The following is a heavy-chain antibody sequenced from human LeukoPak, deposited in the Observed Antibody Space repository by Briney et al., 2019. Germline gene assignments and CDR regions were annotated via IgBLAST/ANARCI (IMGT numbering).Heavy chain of an antibody. D-gene: IGHD3-10*01. J-gene: IGHJ6*02. CDR3: ARDTSGIGMDV. CDR1: GFTVSSNY. CDR2: IYSGGTT. V-gene: IGHV3-53*01. Sequence: GGSLRLSCAASGFTVSSNYMSWVRQAPGKGLEWVSLIYSGGTTHYADSVKGQFTISRDNSKNTLYLEINSLRAEDTAVYYCARDTSGIGMDVWGQGTTVTVSS.